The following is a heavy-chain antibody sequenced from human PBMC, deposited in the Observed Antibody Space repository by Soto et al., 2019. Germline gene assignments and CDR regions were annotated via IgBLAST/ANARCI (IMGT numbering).Heavy chain of an antibody. CDR2: IFSNDEK. CDR3: ARILRPYDILTGYHFDY. V-gene: IGHV2-26*01. J-gene: IGHJ4*02. CDR1: GFSLSNARMG. D-gene: IGHD3-9*01. Sequence: SGPTLVNPTETLTLTCTVSGFSLSNARMGVSWIRQPPGKALEWLAHIFSNDEKSYSTSLKSRLTISKDTSKSQVVLTMTNMDPVDTATYYCARILRPYDILTGYHFDYWGQGTLVTV.